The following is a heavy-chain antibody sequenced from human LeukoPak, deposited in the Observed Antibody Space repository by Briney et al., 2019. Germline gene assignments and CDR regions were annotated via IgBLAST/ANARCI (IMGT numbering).Heavy chain of an antibody. CDR3: AKDFGSGWYYLDS. J-gene: IGHJ4*02. V-gene: IGHV3-23*01. D-gene: IGHD6-19*01. CDR1: GFTFSTYA. CDR2: ISGSGGNT. Sequence: GGSLRLSCAASGFTFSTYAMSWVRQAPGKGLEWVSSISGSGGNTYYADSVKGRFTFSRDNSKNTLYLQMNSLRAEDTAVYYCAKDFGSGWYYLDSWGQGALVTVSS.